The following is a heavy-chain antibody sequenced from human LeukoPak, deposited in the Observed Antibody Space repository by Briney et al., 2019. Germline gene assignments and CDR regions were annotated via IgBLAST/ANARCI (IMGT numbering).Heavy chain of an antibody. CDR1: GFTFSSYA. D-gene: IGHD3-10*01. V-gene: IGHV3-23*01. CDR3: ARFYGSGSYYNHPYFDY. Sequence: GGSLRLSCAASGFTFSSYAMSWVRQAPGKGLEWVSAISGSGGSTYYADSVKGRFTISRDNSKSTLYLQMNSLRAEDTAVYYCARFYGSGSYYNHPYFDYWGQGTLVTVSS. CDR2: ISGSGGST. J-gene: IGHJ4*02.